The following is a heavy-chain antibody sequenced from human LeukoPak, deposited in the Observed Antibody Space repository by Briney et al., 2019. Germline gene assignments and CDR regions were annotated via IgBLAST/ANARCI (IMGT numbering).Heavy chain of an antibody. CDR1: GGSFSSSSYF. J-gene: IGHJ4*02. CDR3: ARGDFWSGYVWYH. D-gene: IGHD3-3*01. Sequence: PSETLSLTCSVSGGSFSSSSYFWSWIRQPPGKGLEWIGEINHSGSTNYNPSLKSRVTISVDTSKNQFSLKLSSVTAADTAVYYCARGDFWSGYVWYHWGQGTLVTVSS. CDR2: INHSGST. V-gene: IGHV4-39*07.